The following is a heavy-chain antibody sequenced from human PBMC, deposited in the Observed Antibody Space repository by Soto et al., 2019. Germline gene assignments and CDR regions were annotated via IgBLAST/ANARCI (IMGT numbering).Heavy chain of an antibody. CDR2: ISSSGSTI. CDR1: GFTFSSYE. CDR3: ATGRIAAQFDP. Sequence: GGSLRLSCAASGFTFSSYEMKWVRQAPGKGLEWVSYISSSGSTIYYADSVKGRFTIFRDNAKNSLYLQMNSMRAEDTAVYYCATGRIAAQFDPWGQVTLVAVSS. V-gene: IGHV3-48*03. J-gene: IGHJ5*02. D-gene: IGHD6-6*01.